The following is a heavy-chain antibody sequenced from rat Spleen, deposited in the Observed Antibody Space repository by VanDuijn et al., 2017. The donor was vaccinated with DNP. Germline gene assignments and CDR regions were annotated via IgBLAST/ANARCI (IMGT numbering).Heavy chain of an antibody. CDR1: GFTFSDYA. V-gene: IGHV5-17*01. D-gene: IGHD1-5*01. Sequence: EVQLVESGGGLVQPGRSLKLSCAASGFTFSDYAMAWVRQAPKKGLNWVATISYDGSRPYYRDSVKGRFTISRDNAKSTLYLQMDSLRSEYTATFYCARPPNIGTTFFDYWGQGVMVTVSS. CDR2: ISYDGSRP. J-gene: IGHJ2*01. CDR3: ARPPNIGTTFFDY.